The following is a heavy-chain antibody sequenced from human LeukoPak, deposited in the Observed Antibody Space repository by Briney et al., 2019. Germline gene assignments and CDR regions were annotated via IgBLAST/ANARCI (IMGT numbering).Heavy chain of an antibody. CDR2: ISSSGSTI. Sequence: GGSLRLSGAASGFTFSSYEMKWVRQAPGKGREWVSYISSSGSTIYYADSVKGRFTISRDNAKNSLYLQMNSLRAEDTAVYYCARDNYGAFFDYWGQGTLVTVSS. D-gene: IGHD4-17*01. V-gene: IGHV3-48*03. J-gene: IGHJ4*02. CDR3: ARDNYGAFFDY. CDR1: GFTFSSYE.